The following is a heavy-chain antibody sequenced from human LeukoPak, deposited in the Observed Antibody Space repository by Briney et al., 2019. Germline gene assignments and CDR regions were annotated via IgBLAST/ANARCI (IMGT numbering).Heavy chain of an antibody. J-gene: IGHJ4*02. CDR3: ARFGSAAVARFDY. D-gene: IGHD3-10*01. CDR1: GGSIGSYY. CDR2: IYYTGNT. V-gene: IGHV4-59*08. Sequence: SETLSLTCTVSGGSIGSYYWSWIRQPPGKGLEWIGYIYYTGNTNYNPSLKSRVTISVDTSKNQFSLNLTSVTAADTGVYYCARFGSAAVARFDYWGQGILVSVSS.